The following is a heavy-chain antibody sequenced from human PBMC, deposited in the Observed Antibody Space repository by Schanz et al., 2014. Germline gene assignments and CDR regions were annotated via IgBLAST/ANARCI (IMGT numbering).Heavy chain of an antibody. Sequence: QVDLVESGGGVVQPGRSLTLSCAVSTSLFSRSVIHWVRQAPGKGLEWVAVMWNDGIKTHYADSGKGRFTISRDNSKNTVYLQMNSLRAEDTAVYYCARDYSYCNGRNCYNAFDIWGQGTMVTVSS. D-gene: IGHD2-15*01. V-gene: IGHV3-30*04. J-gene: IGHJ3*02. CDR2: MWNDGIKT. CDR3: ARDYSYCNGRNCYNAFDI. CDR1: TSLFSRSV.